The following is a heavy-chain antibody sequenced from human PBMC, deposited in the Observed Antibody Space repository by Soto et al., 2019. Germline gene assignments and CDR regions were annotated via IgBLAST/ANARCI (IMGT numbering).Heavy chain of an antibody. J-gene: IGHJ6*02. D-gene: IGHD6-13*01. CDR2: IYYSGST. Sequence: SETLSLTCTVSGGSISSGDYYWSWIRQPPGKGLEWIGYIYYSGSTYYNPSLKSRVTISVDTSKNQFSLKLSSVTAADTAVYYCARAASYYYYGMDVWGQGTTVTVYS. CDR3: ARAASYYYYGMDV. CDR1: GGSISSGDYY. V-gene: IGHV4-30-4*01.